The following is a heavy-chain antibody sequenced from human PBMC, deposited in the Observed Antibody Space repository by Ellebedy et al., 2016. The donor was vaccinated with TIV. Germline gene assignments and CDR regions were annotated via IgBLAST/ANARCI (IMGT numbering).Heavy chain of an antibody. D-gene: IGHD5-24*01. J-gene: IGHJ4*02. CDR1: GGSVSSDSYF. Sequence: MPSETLSLTCTVSGGSVSSDSYFWSWIRQPPGKGLEWIGYVFYSGSTNYDPSLKSRVTISVDTSKNQFSLKLTSVIAADTAFYYCARSGGYNPLDYWGQGTLVTVSS. V-gene: IGHV4-61*01. CDR3: ARSGGYNPLDY. CDR2: VFYSGST.